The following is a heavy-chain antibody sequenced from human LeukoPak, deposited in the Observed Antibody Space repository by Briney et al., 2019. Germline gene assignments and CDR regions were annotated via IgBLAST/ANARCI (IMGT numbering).Heavy chain of an antibody. Sequence: ASVKVSCKASGYTFTSYGISWVRQAPGQGLEWMGWISACNGNTNYAQKLQGRVTMTTDTSTSTAYMELRSLRSDDTAVYYCARDFYDSSGYPYGYWGQGTLVTVSS. V-gene: IGHV1-18*01. CDR1: GYTFTSYG. CDR2: ISACNGNT. CDR3: ARDFYDSSGYPYGY. D-gene: IGHD3-22*01. J-gene: IGHJ4*02.